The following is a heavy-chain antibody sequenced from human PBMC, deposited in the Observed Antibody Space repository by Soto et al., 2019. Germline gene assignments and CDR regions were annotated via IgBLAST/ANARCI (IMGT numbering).Heavy chain of an antibody. Sequence: QMQLVESGGGVVQPGRSLRLSCAASGFTFSSYGMHWVRQAPGKGLEWVAVISYDGSNKYYADSVKGRFTISRDNSKNTLYLQMNSLRAEDTAVYYCAKDPRNYYDSSGYYYEVVHFDYWGQGTLVTVSS. J-gene: IGHJ4*02. D-gene: IGHD3-22*01. CDR2: ISYDGSNK. CDR1: GFTFSSYG. CDR3: AKDPRNYYDSSGYYYEVVHFDY. V-gene: IGHV3-30*18.